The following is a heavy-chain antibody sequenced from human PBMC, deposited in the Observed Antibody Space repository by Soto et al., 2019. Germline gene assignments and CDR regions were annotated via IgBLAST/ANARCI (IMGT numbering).Heavy chain of an antibody. CDR1: GGSISSSSYC. CDR2: IYYSGNT. CDR3: ARHPSALYYYYMDV. J-gene: IGHJ6*03. Sequence: QLQLQESGPGLVKPSETLSLICIVSGGSISSSSYCWGWIRQPPGKGLEWIGSIYYSGNTYYNPSLRSRVTLSVDTSKNQFSLKLSSVTAADTAVYYCARHPSALYYYYMDVWGKGTTVTVSS. D-gene: IGHD2-2*01. V-gene: IGHV4-39*01.